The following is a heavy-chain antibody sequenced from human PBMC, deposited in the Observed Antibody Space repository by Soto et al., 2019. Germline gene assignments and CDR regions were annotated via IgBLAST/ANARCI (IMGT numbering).Heavy chain of an antibody. CDR2: ISGSGGST. V-gene: IGHV3-23*01. Sequence: GGSLRLSCAASGFTFISYAMSWVRQAPGKGLEWVSAISGSGGSTYYADSVKGRFTISRDNSKNTLYLQMNSLRAEDTAVYYCAKANYDSSGHKDYWGQGTLVTVSS. D-gene: IGHD3-22*01. CDR3: AKANYDSSGHKDY. J-gene: IGHJ4*02. CDR1: GFTFISYA.